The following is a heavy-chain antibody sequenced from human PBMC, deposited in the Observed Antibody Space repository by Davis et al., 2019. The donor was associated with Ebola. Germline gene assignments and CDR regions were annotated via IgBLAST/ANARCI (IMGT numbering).Heavy chain of an antibody. CDR3: ARDRTIFGVVTSNWFDP. J-gene: IGHJ5*02. V-gene: IGHV3-7*01. CDR2: IKQDGSEK. Sequence: GGSLRLSCAASGFTFSSYWMSWVRQAPGKGLEWVANIKQDGSEKYYVDSVKGRFTISRDNAKNSLYLQMNSLRAEDTAVYYCARDRTIFGVVTSNWFDPWGQGTLVTVSS. D-gene: IGHD3-3*01. CDR1: GFTFSSYW.